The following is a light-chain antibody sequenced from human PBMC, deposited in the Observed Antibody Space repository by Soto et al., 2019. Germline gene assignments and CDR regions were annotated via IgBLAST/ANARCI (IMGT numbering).Light chain of an antibody. CDR2: SVS. Sequence: DIQMTQSPPSLSASVGDRVTITCRASQGINDHLAWFQQKPGKAPKSLIYSVSSLQSVVPSKFSGSGSGTDFTLTISSLQPVDFATYYCQQYNSYPLTFGGGTTVEIK. J-gene: IGKJ4*01. V-gene: IGKV1-16*02. CDR3: QQYNSYPLT. CDR1: QGINDH.